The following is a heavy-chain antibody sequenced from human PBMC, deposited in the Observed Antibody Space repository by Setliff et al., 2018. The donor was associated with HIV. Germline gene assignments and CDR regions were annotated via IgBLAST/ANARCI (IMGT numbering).Heavy chain of an antibody. CDR1: GGSIGGYY. Sequence: TLSLTCTVSGGSIGGYYWSWIRRPPGKALEWLAFIYWDDDKLYSPSLKSRLTITKDTSKNQVVLTMTNMDPADTGTYFCTHRRGRWLHFEHWGQGTLVTAPQ. CDR2: IYWDDDK. D-gene: IGHD6-19*01. CDR3: THRRGRWLHFEH. J-gene: IGHJ1*01. V-gene: IGHV2-5*08.